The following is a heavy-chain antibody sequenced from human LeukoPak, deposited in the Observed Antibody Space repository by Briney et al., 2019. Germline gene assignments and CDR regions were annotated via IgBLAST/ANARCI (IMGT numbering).Heavy chain of an antibody. D-gene: IGHD3-10*01. J-gene: IGHJ4*02. CDR3: ARASPYYYGSGSYLFGY. CDR2: ISAYNGNT. Sequence: ASVTVSCKASGYTFTSYGISWVRQAPGQGLEWMGWISAYNGNTNYAQKLQGRVTMTTDTSTSTAYMELRSLRSDDTAVYYCARASPYYYGSGSYLFGYWGQGTLVTVSS. V-gene: IGHV1-18*01. CDR1: GYTFTSYG.